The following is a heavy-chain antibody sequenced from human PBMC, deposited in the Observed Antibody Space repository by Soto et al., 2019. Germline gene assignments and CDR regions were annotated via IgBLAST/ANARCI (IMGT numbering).Heavy chain of an antibody. CDR3: ARDRNYDILNGYYYYYGMDV. CDR1: GGTFSSYA. CDR2: IIPIFGTA. D-gene: IGHD3-9*01. J-gene: IGHJ6*02. Sequence: SVKVSCKASGGTFSSYAISWVRQAPGQGLEWMGGIIPIFGTANYAQKFQGRVTITADESTSTAYMELSSLRSEDTAVYYCARDRNYDILNGYYYYYGMDVWGQVTRVTFPS. V-gene: IGHV1-69*13.